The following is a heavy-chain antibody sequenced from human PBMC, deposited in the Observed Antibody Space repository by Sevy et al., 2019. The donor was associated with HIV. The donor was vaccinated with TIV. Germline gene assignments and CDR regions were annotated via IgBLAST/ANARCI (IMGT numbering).Heavy chain of an antibody. CDR3: ARALYLDSIGYHSAYAFDI. Sequence: GESLKISCKASGYTFTDYYIHWMRQVPGQGLEWMGWINPKSDAPLYAQKFQGRITMTTDTSTSTAYMELSRLRSDDTAMYFCARALYLDSIGYHSAYAFDIWAQGTMVTVSS. V-gene: IGHV1-2*02. J-gene: IGHJ3*02. CDR2: INPKSDAP. CDR1: GYTFTDYY. D-gene: IGHD3-22*01.